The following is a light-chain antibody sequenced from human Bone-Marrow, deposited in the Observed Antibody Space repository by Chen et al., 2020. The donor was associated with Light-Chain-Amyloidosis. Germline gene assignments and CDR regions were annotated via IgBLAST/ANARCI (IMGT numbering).Light chain of an antibody. J-gene: IGLJ1*01. CDR3: AAWDGSLSGYV. Sequence: QSVLTQPPSASGTPGQRDTISCTGASSNIGINYVYWYQHFQGAAPNLLINRNNQRPSGVPVRFSASKSGTSAFLAISGLRSEDEADYYGAAWDGSLSGYVFGTGTKVIVL. V-gene: IGLV1-47*01. CDR1: SSNIGINY. CDR2: RNN.